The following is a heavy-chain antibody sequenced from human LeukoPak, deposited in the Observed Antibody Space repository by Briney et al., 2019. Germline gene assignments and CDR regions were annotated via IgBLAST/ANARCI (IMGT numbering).Heavy chain of an antibody. Sequence: AGGSLRLSCAASGFTFSSYSMNWVRQAPGKGLEWVSSISSSSSYIYYADSVKGRFTISRDNAKNSLYLQMNSLRAEDTAVYYCARDMVGGVDCSSTSCLIDYWGQGTLVTVSS. J-gene: IGHJ4*02. CDR2: ISSSSSYI. V-gene: IGHV3-21*01. D-gene: IGHD2-2*01. CDR3: ARDMVGGVDCSSTSCLIDY. CDR1: GFTFSSYS.